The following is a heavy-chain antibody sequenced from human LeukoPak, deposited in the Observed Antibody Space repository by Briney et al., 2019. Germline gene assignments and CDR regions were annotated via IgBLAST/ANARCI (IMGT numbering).Heavy chain of an antibody. J-gene: IGHJ4*02. CDR2: ISGSGGST. D-gene: IGHD3-16*02. Sequence: GGSLRLSCAASGFTFSSCAMSWVRLAPGKGLEWVSAISGSGGSTYYADSVKGRFTISRDNSKNTLYLQMNSLRAEDTAVYYCAKPQDYVWGSYRYAFDYWGQGTLVTVSS. CDR3: AKPQDYVWGSYRYAFDY. V-gene: IGHV3-23*01. CDR1: GFTFSSCA.